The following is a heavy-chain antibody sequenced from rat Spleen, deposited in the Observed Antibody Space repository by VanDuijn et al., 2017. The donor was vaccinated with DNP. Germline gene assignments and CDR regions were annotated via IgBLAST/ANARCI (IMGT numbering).Heavy chain of an antibody. CDR1: GFNFNDYW. J-gene: IGHJ2*01. D-gene: IGHD1-11*01. Sequence: EVKLVESGGGLVQPGRSLKLSCAASGFNFNDYWMGWVRQAPGKGLEWIGDIKKDSNTITYIPSLKDKFTISRDNDQNTLYLQMSKLGSEDTAIYYCARGPNYGGYADYFDYWGQGVMVTVSS. V-gene: IGHV4-2*01. CDR3: ARGPNYGGYADYFDY. CDR2: IKKDSNTI.